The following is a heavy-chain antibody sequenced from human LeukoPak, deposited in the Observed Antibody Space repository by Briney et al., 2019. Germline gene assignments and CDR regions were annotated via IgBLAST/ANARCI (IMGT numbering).Heavy chain of an antibody. D-gene: IGHD6-13*01. CDR1: GGSISSGDYY. Sequence: SQTLSLTCTVSGGSISSGDYYWSWIRQPPGKGLEWIGYIYYSGSTYYNPSLKSRVTISVDTSKNQFSLKLSSVTAADTAVYYCARVFSSSWYVWFDPWGQGTLVTVSS. J-gene: IGHJ5*02. CDR3: ARVFSSSWYVWFDP. V-gene: IGHV4-30-4*08. CDR2: IYYSGST.